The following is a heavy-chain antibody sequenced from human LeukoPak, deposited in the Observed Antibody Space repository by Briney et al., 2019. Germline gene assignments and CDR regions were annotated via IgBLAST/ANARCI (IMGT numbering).Heavy chain of an antibody. CDR2: INPSGGST. CDR3: AREQQLAGNPFDI. Sequence: ASVKVSCKASGYTFTSYYMHWVRQAPGQGLEWMGVINPSGGSTSYARKFQGRVTMTRDMSTSTVYMELSSLRSEDTAVYYCAREQQLAGNPFDIWGQGTMVTVSS. V-gene: IGHV1-46*01. J-gene: IGHJ3*02. D-gene: IGHD6-13*01. CDR1: GYTFTSYY.